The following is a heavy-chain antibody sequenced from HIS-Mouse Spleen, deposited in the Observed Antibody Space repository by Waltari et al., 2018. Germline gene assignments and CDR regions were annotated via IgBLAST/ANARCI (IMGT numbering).Heavy chain of an antibody. CDR3: ARIAEGYTSGWYAFDY. CDR1: GFSLSTSGMC. D-gene: IGHD6-19*01. V-gene: IGHV2-70*15. Sequence: QVTLRESGPALVKPTQTLTLTCTFSGFSLSTSGMCVSWIRQPPGKALEWLARIDWEDDKYYSTSLQTRLPISRDTSKNQVGRTMTNMDPLDTATYYCARIAEGYTSGWYAFDYWGQGTLVTVSS. J-gene: IGHJ4*02. CDR2: IDWEDDK.